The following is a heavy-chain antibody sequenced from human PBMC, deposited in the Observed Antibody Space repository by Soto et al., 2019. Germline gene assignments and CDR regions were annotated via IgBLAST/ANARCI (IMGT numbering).Heavy chain of an antibody. CDR1: GLTFSTDE. CDR2: ISYTSTIL. D-gene: IGHD1-1*01. CDR3: VREGGSLAFDS. Sequence: EVQLVASAGGLVPPGGSLRLSCAVSGLTFSTDEMNWVRQAPGKGLEWLAYISYTSTILEYADSVKGRFAVSRDNAKKSLSLQMNNLRVEDTAVYYCVREGGSLAFDSWGQGTLVTVSS. J-gene: IGHJ4*02. V-gene: IGHV3-48*03.